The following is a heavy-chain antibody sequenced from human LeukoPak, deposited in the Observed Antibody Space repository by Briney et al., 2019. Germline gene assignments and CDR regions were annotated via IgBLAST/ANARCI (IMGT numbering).Heavy chain of an antibody. Sequence: QTGGSLRLSCAASGFTFSNYGMHWVRQAPGKGLEWVAVISYDGSNKYYADSVKGRFTISRDNSKNTLYLQMNSLRAEDTAVYYCAKSQSGSYFAELDYWGQGTLVTVSS. J-gene: IGHJ4*02. CDR1: GFTFSNYG. D-gene: IGHD1-26*01. CDR3: AKSQSGSYFAELDY. CDR2: ISYDGSNK. V-gene: IGHV3-30*18.